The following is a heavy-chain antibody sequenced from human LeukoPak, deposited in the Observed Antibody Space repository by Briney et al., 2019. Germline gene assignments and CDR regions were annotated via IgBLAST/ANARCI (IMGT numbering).Heavy chain of an antibody. V-gene: IGHV1-2*02. CDR3: ARDGGRGYYMDV. CDR2: INPNSGGT. CDR1: GYTFTGYY. J-gene: IGHJ6*03. D-gene: IGHD3-10*01. Sequence: ASVRVSCKASGYTFTGYYMHWVRQAPGQGLEWMGWINPNSGGTNYAQKFQGRVTMTRDTSISTAYMELSRLRSDDTAVYYCARDGGRGYYMDVWGKGTTVTVSS.